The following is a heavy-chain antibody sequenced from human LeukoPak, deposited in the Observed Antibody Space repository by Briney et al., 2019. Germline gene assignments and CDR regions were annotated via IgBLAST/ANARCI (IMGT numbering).Heavy chain of an antibody. J-gene: IGHJ4*02. CDR1: GGSISSYY. Sequence: SETLSLTCTVSGGSISSYYWSWIRQPPGKGLEWIGYIYYSGSTNYNPSLKSRVTISVDTSKNQFSLKLSSVTAADTAVYYCASSITMVRGVISDYWGQGTLVTVSS. V-gene: IGHV4-59*01. CDR3: ASSITMVRGVISDY. D-gene: IGHD3-10*01. CDR2: IYYSGST.